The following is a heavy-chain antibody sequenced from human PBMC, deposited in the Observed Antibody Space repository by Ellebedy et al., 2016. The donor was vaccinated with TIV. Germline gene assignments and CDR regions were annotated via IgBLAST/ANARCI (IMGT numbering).Heavy chain of an antibody. V-gene: IGHV1-46*04. D-gene: IGHD6-19*01. CDR3: ARARSSGWLHTPDY. J-gene: IGHJ4*02. CDR1: GYTFSNYF. Sequence: AASVKVSCKASGYTFSNYFVHWVRQAPGQGLEWMGIINLTSGSTTYAQKLQGRLTMTRDTSTSTVYMELSSLRSEDTAVYYCARARSSGWLHTPDYWGQGLLVTVSS. CDR2: INLTSGST.